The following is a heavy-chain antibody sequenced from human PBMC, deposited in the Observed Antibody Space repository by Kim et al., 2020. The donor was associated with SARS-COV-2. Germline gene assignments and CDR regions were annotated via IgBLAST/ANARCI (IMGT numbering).Heavy chain of an antibody. Sequence: GGSLRLSCAASGFTVSSNYMSWVRQAPGKGLEWVSVIYSGGSTYYADSVKGRFTISRDNSKNTLYLQMNSLRAEDTAVYYCAREGVVVPAAMNPPDYYYGMDVWGQGTTVTVSS. V-gene: IGHV3-53*01. CDR2: IYSGGST. CDR3: AREGVVVPAAMNPPDYYYGMDV. J-gene: IGHJ6*02. CDR1: GFTVSSNY. D-gene: IGHD2-2*01.